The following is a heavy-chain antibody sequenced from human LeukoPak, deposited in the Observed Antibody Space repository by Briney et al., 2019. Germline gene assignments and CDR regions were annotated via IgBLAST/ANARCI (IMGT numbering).Heavy chain of an antibody. D-gene: IGHD1-26*01. CDR2: ISAYNGNT. Sequence: GASVKVSCKASGYGFTNYGIDWVRQAPGQGLEWMGWISAYNGNTNYAQKVQGRVTMTTDTSTSTAYMELKSLRSDDTAIYYCARESGGSHYFDYWGQGTLVTVSS. CDR1: GYGFTNYG. J-gene: IGHJ4*02. CDR3: ARESGGSHYFDY. V-gene: IGHV1-18*01.